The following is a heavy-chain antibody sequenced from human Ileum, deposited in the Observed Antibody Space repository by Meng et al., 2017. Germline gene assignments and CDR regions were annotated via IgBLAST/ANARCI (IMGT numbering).Heavy chain of an antibody. V-gene: IGHV1-3*01. CDR3: GRGRASFYFDF. J-gene: IGHJ4*01. CDR1: GFTFSNYA. Sequence: QVQFVQPGAEVKKPGASVRISCKAPGFTFSNYAIYWVRQAPGQSLEWLGWIHAGSGDTKFSQTFQGRLTFDRDTSADTVYMELSSLTSGDRAVYYCGRGRASFYFDFLGQGTLVTVSS. D-gene: IGHD6-6*01. CDR2: IHAGSGDT.